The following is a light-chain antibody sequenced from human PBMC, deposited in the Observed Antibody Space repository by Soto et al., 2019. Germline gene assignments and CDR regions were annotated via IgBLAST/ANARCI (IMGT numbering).Light chain of an antibody. CDR1: KTISSW. V-gene: IGKV1-5*03. Sequence: DIQMTHSPSTLSGSVGDRVTITCRASKTISSWLAWYQQKPGKAPKLLIYKASTLTSGVPSRFSGSGSGTEFTLTISSLQPDDFATYYCQHYNSYSEAFGQGTKVDIK. J-gene: IGKJ1*01. CDR3: QHYNSYSEA. CDR2: KAS.